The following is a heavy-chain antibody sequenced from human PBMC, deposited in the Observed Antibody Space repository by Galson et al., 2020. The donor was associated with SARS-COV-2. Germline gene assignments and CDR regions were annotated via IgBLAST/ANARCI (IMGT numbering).Heavy chain of an antibody. D-gene: IGHD6-19*01. V-gene: IGHV3-23*01. CDR1: GFTFSSYA. CDR2: ISGSGGST. J-gene: IGHJ4*02. Sequence: GGSLRLSCAASGFTFSSYAIRWVRQAPGKGLEWVSTISGSGGSTFYADSVRGRFTISRDNSKNTLYLQMNSLRAEDTAIYYCAKALAVTGGANDYWGQGTLVTVSS. CDR3: AKALAVTGGANDY.